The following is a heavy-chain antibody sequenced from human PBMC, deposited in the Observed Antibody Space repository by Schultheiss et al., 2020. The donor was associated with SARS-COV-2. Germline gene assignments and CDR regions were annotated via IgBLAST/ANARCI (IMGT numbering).Heavy chain of an antibody. Sequence: GSLRLSCAVYGGSFSGYYWSWIRQPPGKGLEWIGYIYYSGSTNYNPSLKSRVTISVDTSKNQFSLKLSSVTAADTAVYYCARESRRITIFGVVSPGYFDLWGLGTLVTVSS. CDR1: GGSFSGYY. J-gene: IGHJ2*01. CDR2: IYYSGST. V-gene: IGHV4-34*01. CDR3: ARESRRITIFGVVSPGYFDL. D-gene: IGHD3-3*01.